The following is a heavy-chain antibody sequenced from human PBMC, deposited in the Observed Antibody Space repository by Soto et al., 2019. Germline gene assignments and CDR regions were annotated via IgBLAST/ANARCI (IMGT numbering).Heavy chain of an antibody. V-gene: IGHV1-69*13. Sequence: SVKVSCKASGGTFSSYAISWVRQAPGQGLEWMGGIIPIFGTANYAQKFQGRVTITADESTSTAYMELSSLRSEDTAVYYCATFPYYYDSSGYYRRLHNYFDYWGQGTLVTVSS. CDR3: ATFPYYYDSSGYYRRLHNYFDY. CDR2: IIPIFGTA. J-gene: IGHJ4*02. D-gene: IGHD3-22*01. CDR1: GGTFSSYA.